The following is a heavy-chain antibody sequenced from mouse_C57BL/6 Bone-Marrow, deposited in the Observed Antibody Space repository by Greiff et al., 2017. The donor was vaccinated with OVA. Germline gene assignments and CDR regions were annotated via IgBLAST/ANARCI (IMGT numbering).Heavy chain of an antibody. Sequence: EVQGVESGGGLVKPGGSLKLSCAASGFTFSSYTMSWVRQTPEKRLEWVATISGGGGNTYYPDSVKGRFTISRDNAKNTLYLQMSSLRSEDTALYYCARHCGSSYWYFDVWGTGTTVTVSS. D-gene: IGHD1-1*01. J-gene: IGHJ1*03. CDR3: ARHCGSSYWYFDV. CDR2: ISGGGGNT. V-gene: IGHV5-9*01. CDR1: GFTFSSYT.